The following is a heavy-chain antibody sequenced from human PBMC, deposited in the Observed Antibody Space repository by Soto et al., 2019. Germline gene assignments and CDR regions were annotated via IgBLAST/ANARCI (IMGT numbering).Heavy chain of an antibody. J-gene: IGHJ6*03. CDR2: INHSGST. CDR3: ARGPLVVPANYYYYYLDV. CDR1: GGSFSGYY. Sequence: SETLSLTCAVYGGSFSGYYWSLIRQPPGKGLEWIGEINHSGSTNYNPSLKSRVTISVDTSKNQFSLKLSSVTAADTAVYYCARGPLVVPANYYYYYLDVWGKGTTVTVSS. V-gene: IGHV4-34*01. D-gene: IGHD2-2*01.